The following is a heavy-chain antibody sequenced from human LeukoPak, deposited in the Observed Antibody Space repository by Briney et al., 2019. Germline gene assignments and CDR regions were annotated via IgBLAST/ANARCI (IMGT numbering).Heavy chain of an antibody. CDR2: INAGSGNT. CDR1: GYTFTSYA. Sequence: ASVKVSCKASGYTFTSYAMHWVRQAPGQRLEWMGWINAGSGNTKYSQKCQGRVTITRDTSASTAYMELSSLRSEDTAVYYCAIPEVAAAGSFDYWGQGTLVTVSS. V-gene: IGHV1-3*01. J-gene: IGHJ4*02. D-gene: IGHD6-13*01. CDR3: AIPEVAAAGSFDY.